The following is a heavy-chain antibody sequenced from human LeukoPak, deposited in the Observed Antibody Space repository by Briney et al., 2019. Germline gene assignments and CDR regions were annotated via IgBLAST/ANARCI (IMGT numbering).Heavy chain of an antibody. D-gene: IGHD1-1*01. Sequence: PSETLSLTCSVSGGSISSSAYYWGWIRQPPGQGLEWIGSIYYSGNTYYNPPLKSPVTISIDTSKNQFSLRLISVTAADTAVYYCARADWTRYYYMDVWGKGTTVTVSS. CDR3: ARADWTRYYYMDV. V-gene: IGHV4-39*07. CDR1: GGSISSSAYY. J-gene: IGHJ6*03. CDR2: IYYSGNT.